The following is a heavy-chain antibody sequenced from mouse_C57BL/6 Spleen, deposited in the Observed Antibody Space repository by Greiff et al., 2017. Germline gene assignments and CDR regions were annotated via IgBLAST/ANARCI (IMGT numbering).Heavy chain of an antibody. CDR2: ISSGSSTI. J-gene: IGHJ1*03. D-gene: IGHD1-1*01. CDR1: GFTFSDYG. V-gene: IGHV5-17*01. Sequence: EVQLVESGGGLVKPGGSLKLSCAASGFTFSDYGMHWVRQAPEKGLEWVAYISSGSSTIYYADTVKGRFTISRDNAKNTLFLQMTSLRSEDTAMYYCARPPFYYGSSYGYVEVWGTGTTVTVSS. CDR3: ARPPFYYGSSYGYVEV.